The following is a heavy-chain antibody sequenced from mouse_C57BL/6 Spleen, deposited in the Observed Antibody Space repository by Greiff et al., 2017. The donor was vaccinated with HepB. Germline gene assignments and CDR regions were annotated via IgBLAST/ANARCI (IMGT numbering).Heavy chain of an antibody. CDR2: IDPNSGGT. V-gene: IGHV1-72*01. J-gene: IGHJ1*03. CDR3: ARGEFDGSSYGWYFDV. Sequence: QVQLQQPGAELVKPGASVKLSCKASGYTFTSYWMHWVKQRPGRGLEWIGRIDPNSGGTKYNEKFKSKATMTVDKPSSTAYMQLSSLTSEDSAVYYCARGEFDGSSYGWYFDVWGTGTTVTVSS. D-gene: IGHD1-1*01. CDR1: GYTFTSYW.